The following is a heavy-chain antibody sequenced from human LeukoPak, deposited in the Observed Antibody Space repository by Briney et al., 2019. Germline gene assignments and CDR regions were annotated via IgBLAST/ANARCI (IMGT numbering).Heavy chain of an antibody. D-gene: IGHD3-16*02. J-gene: IGHJ4*02. V-gene: IGHV3-21*01. CDR2: ISRSESYI. Sequence: PGGSLRLSCAAAGLTFSSHSMNWVRQAPGKGLEWVSSISRSESYIYHADSVKGRFTISRDNAKNSLYLQMNSLRAEDTAVYYCARDLSDYIWGSYRYFDYWGQGTLVTVSS. CDR1: GLTFSSHS. CDR3: ARDLSDYIWGSYRYFDY.